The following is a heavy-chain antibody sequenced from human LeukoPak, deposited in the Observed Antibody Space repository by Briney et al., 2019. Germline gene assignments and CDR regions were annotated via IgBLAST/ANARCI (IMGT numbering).Heavy chain of an antibody. CDR3: ARALAVAGTGGHY. J-gene: IGHJ4*02. V-gene: IGHV3-74*01. D-gene: IGHD6-19*01. CDR2: IKSDGITI. CDR1: GFTFSNYM. Sequence: GGSLRLSCAASGFTFSNYMMHWVRQAPGKGLVWVSRIKSDGITITYADSVKGRFTISRDNAKNTLYLQVNSLRAEDTAVYYCARALAVAGTGGHYWGQGTLVTVSP.